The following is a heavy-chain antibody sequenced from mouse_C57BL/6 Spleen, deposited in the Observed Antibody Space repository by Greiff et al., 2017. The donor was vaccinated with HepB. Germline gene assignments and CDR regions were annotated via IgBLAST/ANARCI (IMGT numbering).Heavy chain of an antibody. D-gene: IGHD4-1*01. CDR3: ARNWDWYFDV. J-gene: IGHJ1*03. CDR1: GYTFTSYW. CDR2: IDPSDSYT. Sequence: QVQLQQPGAELVKPGASVKLSCKASGYTFTSYWMQWVKQRPGQGLEWIGEIDPSDSYTNYNQKFKGKATLTVETSSSTAYMQLSSLTSEDSAVYYCARNWDWYFDVWGTGTTVTVSS. V-gene: IGHV1-50*01.